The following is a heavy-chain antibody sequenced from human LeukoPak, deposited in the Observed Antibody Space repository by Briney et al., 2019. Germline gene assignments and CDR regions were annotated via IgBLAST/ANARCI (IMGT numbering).Heavy chain of an antibody. D-gene: IGHD2-15*01. CDR3: ARVVGYCSGGSCYVGDY. J-gene: IGHJ4*02. Sequence: ASVKVSCKASGYTFTSYGISWVRQAPGQGLEWMGWISAYSGNTNYAQRLQGRVTMTTDTSTSTAYMELRSLRSDDTAVYYCARVVGYCSGGSCYVGDYWGQGTLVTVSS. CDR2: ISAYSGNT. CDR1: GYTFTSYG. V-gene: IGHV1-18*01.